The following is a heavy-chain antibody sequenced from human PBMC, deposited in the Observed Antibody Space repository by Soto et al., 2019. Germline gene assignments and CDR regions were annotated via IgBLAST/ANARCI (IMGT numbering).Heavy chain of an antibody. D-gene: IGHD3-22*01. CDR1: GGTFSSYT. CDR2: IIPILGIA. V-gene: IGHV1-69*02. Sequence: GASVKVSCKASGGTFSSYTISWVRQAPGQGLEWMGRIIPILGIANYAQKFQGRVTITADKSTSTAYMELSSLRSEDTAVYYCASTTMIVVVIHYYYYGMDVWGQGTTVTVSS. CDR3: ASTTMIVVVIHYYYYGMDV. J-gene: IGHJ6*02.